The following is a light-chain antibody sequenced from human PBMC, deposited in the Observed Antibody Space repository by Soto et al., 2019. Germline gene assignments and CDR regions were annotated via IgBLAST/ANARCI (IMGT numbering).Light chain of an antibody. CDR2: DAS. J-gene: IGKJ5*01. CDR3: QHRANWPPT. V-gene: IGKV3-11*01. Sequence: EFVLTQSPDTLSLSPGERATLSCRASQTISSNYVAWYQQKPGQAPRLLIYDASNRATGIPARFSGSGSGTDFTLTISSLEPEDFALYYCQHRANWPPTFGQGTRLEIK. CDR1: QTISSN.